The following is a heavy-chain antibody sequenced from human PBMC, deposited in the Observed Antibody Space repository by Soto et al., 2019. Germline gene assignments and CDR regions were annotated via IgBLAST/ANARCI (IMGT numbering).Heavy chain of an antibody. J-gene: IGHJ4*02. CDR3: ARVSSDYDILTGSFDY. CDR1: GFTFSSYE. Sequence: EVQLVESGGGLVQPGGSLRLSCAASGFTFSSYEMNWVRQAPGKGLEWVSYISSSGSTIYYADSVKGRFTISRDKAKNSLYLQMNSLRAEDTAVYYCARVSSDYDILTGSFDYWGQGTLVTVSS. D-gene: IGHD3-9*01. V-gene: IGHV3-48*03. CDR2: ISSSGSTI.